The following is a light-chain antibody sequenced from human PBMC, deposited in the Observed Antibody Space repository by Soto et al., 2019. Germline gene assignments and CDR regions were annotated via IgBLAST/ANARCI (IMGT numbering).Light chain of an antibody. J-gene: IGLJ2*01. V-gene: IGLV2-14*01. Sequence: QSALTQPGSISGSPGQSITISCTGTNSDVGGYNYVSWYQQYPGKAPKLMIYDVDNRPSGVSYRFSGSKSGKTAYLTISGLQAEDEADYYCSSYTTSRTVVFGGGTKLTVL. CDR1: NSDVGGYNY. CDR3: SSYTTSRTVV. CDR2: DVD.